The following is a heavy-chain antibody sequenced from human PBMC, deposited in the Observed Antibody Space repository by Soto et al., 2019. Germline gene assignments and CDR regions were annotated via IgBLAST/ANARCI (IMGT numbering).Heavy chain of an antibody. CDR3: AKQIGYCSGGSCYQGGYYMDV. J-gene: IGHJ6*03. D-gene: IGHD2-15*01. CDR2: VSGSGGST. Sequence: GGSLRLSCAASGFTFSSYAMSWVRQAPGKRLEWVSAVSGSGGSTYYADSVKGRFTISRDNSKNTLYLQMNSLRAEDTAVYYCAKQIGYCSGGSCYQGGYYMDVWGKGTTVTVSS. CDR1: GFTFSSYA. V-gene: IGHV3-23*01.